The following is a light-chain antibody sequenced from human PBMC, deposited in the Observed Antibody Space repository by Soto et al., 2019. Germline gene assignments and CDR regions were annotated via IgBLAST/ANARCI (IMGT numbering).Light chain of an antibody. CDR1: RNIKRN. Sequence: EIVMTQSTATLSVSPGERATLSCRASRNIKRNLAWYQQKPGQAPRLLISGASTRATGIPARFSGSGSGTEFTLTNSILQSEDFAVYYCQQYYDYPPLIFGGGTKVEIK. J-gene: IGKJ4*01. CDR3: QQYYDYPPLI. CDR2: GAS. V-gene: IGKV3-15*01.